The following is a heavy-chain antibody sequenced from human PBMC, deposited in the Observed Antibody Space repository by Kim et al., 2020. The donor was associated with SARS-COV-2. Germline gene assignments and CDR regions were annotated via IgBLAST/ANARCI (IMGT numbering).Heavy chain of an antibody. CDR2: IYGDEKTT. V-gene: IGHV3-74*01. CDR1: GFTFSTYW. Sequence: GGSLRLSCVASGFTFSTYWMHWVRQAPGKGLVWVSRIYGDEKTTYYADSVKGRFTMSRDNAQNMVYLQMNSLRAEDTAVYYCVRDRPEWTWGQGTLVTVSS. CDR3: VRDRPEWT. D-gene: IGHD3-3*01. J-gene: IGHJ5*02.